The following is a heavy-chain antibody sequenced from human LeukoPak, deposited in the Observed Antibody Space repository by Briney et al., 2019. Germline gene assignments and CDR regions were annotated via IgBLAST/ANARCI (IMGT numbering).Heavy chain of an antibody. Sequence: SVTVSCTASGGTFSSYAISWVRQAPGQGLEWMGGIIPIFGTANYAQKFQGRVTITADESTSTAYMELSSLRSEDTAVYYCARGPGGAAGRMDFDYWGQGTLVTVSS. CDR2: IIPIFGTA. D-gene: IGHD6-13*01. J-gene: IGHJ4*02. CDR1: GGTFSSYA. V-gene: IGHV1-69*01. CDR3: ARGPGGAAGRMDFDY.